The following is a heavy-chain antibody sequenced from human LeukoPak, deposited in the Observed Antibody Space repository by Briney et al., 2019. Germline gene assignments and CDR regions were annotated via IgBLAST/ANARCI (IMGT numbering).Heavy chain of an antibody. V-gene: IGHV3-23*01. CDR1: GFTFSSYA. J-gene: IGHJ2*01. Sequence: GGSLRLSCAASGFTFSSYAMNWVRQAPGRGLEWVSAISGSGGSTYYADSVKGRFTISRDNSKNTLYLQMNSLRAEDTAAYYCARGVVPAAMRYWYFDLWGRGTLVTVSS. D-gene: IGHD2-2*01. CDR3: ARGVVPAAMRYWYFDL. CDR2: ISGSGGST.